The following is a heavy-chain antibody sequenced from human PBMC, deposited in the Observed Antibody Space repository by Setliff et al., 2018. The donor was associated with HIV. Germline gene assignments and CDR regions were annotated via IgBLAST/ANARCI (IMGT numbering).Heavy chain of an antibody. CDR3: ARQHGSSWRFDP. V-gene: IGHV4-59*08. Sequence: PSETLSLTCTVPGGSISSYFWSWVRQSPGKGLEWIGYNFNSGSTNYNPSLKSRVTISVDMSKNQFSLRLDSVTAADTAVYYCARQHGSSWRFDPWGQGTLVTVSS. D-gene: IGHD6-13*01. CDR2: NFNSGST. CDR1: GGSISSYF. J-gene: IGHJ5*02.